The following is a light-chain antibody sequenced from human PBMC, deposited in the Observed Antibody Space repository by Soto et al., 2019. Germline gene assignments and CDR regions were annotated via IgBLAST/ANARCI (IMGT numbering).Light chain of an antibody. V-gene: IGKV1-17*01. CDR2: AAS. CDR1: QDIIND. J-gene: IGKJ1*01. CDR3: LQHSTYPWT. Sequence: DIQMTQSPSPLSASVGDRVTITCRASQDIINDLSWYQQKPGQAPKRLIYAASALQSGVPSRFSGDGSGTEFTLTISSLQSEDFATYYCLQHSTYPWTFGPGTKVDIK.